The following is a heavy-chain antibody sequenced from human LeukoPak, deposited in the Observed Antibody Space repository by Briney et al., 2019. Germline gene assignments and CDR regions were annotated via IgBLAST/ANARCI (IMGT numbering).Heavy chain of an antibody. V-gene: IGHV3-23*01. J-gene: IGHJ4*02. CDR3: AKAPFPSYYYDSSGYYFPDY. CDR1: GFTCSSYA. D-gene: IGHD3-22*01. CDR2: ISGSGGST. Sequence: PGGSLRLSCAASGFTCSSYAMSWVRQAPGKGLEWVSAISGSGGSTYYADSVKGRFTISRDNSKNTLYLQMNSLRAEDTAVYYCAKAPFPSYYYDSSGYYFPDYWGQGTLVTVSS.